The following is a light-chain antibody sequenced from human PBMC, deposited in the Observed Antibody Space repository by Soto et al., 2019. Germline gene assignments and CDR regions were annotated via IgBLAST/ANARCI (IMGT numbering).Light chain of an antibody. CDR2: GAS. Sequence: ELVLTQSPGTLSLSPGERATPSCRASQSVSSSYLAWYQQKPGQAPRLLIYGASSRATGIPDRFSGSGSGTDFTLTISRLEPEDFAVYYCQQYGSSPPAWTFGQGTKV. J-gene: IGKJ1*01. CDR3: QQYGSSPPAWT. V-gene: IGKV3-20*01. CDR1: QSVSSSY.